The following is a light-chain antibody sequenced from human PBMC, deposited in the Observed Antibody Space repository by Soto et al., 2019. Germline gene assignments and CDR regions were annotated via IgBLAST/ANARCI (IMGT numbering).Light chain of an antibody. CDR3: QQRSNWPIT. CDR2: DAS. J-gene: IGKJ5*01. V-gene: IGKV3D-20*02. CDR1: QSVSSSY. Sequence: PGERATLSCRASQSVSSSYLAWYQQKPGQAPRLLIYDASNRATGIPARFSGSGSGTDFSLTISSLEPEDFAVYYCQQRSNWPITFGLGTRLEIK.